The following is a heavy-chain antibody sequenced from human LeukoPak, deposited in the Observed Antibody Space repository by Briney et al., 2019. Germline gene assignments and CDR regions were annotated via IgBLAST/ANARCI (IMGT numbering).Heavy chain of an antibody. Sequence: PSETLSLTCTVSGGSISSSSYYGGWIRQPPGKGLEWIGSIYYSGSTYYNPSLKSRVTISVDTSKNQFSLKLSSVTAADTAVYYCASILQTMVRGVTDYWGQGTLVTVSS. J-gene: IGHJ4*02. CDR2: IYYSGST. D-gene: IGHD3-10*01. CDR1: GGSISSSSYY. V-gene: IGHV4-39*07. CDR3: ASILQTMVRGVTDY.